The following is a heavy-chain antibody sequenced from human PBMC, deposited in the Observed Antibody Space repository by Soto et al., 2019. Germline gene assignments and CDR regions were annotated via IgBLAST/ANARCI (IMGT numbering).Heavy chain of an antibody. CDR3: AHFSDLEWFDP. CDR2: IFYTGST. CDR1: GGSISRYF. D-gene: IGHD2-21*01. V-gene: IGHV4-59*01. J-gene: IGHJ5*02. Sequence: QVQLQESGPGLVRPSETLSLTCTVSGGSISRYFWSWIRQSPGKGLEWIGYIFYTGSTTYNPSLKSRVTISIDTSKNQFSLQLSSLTAADTAVYYCAHFSDLEWFDPWCQGTLVTVSS.